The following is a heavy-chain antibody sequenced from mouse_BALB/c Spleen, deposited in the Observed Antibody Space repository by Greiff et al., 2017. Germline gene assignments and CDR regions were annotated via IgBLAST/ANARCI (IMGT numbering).Heavy chain of an antibody. CDR1: GYTFTSYT. D-gene: IGHD1-1*01. V-gene: IGHV1-4*01. CDR3: ARGWYYGSSYYLDD. Sequence: QVQLKESGAELARPGASVKMSCKASGYTFTSYTMHWVKQRPGQGLEWIGYINPSSGYTNYNQKFKDKATLTADKSSSTAYMQLSSLTSEDSAVYYCARGWYYGSSYYLDDWGQGTTLTVSA. J-gene: IGHJ2*01. CDR2: INPSSGYT.